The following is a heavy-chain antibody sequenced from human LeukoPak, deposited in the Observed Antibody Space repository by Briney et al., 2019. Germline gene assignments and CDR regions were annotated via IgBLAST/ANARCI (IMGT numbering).Heavy chain of an antibody. Sequence: PSETLSLTCTVSGGSIGSYYWSWIRQPPGKGLEWIGYIYYSGSTNYNPSLKSRVTISVDTSKNQFSLKLSSVTAADTAVYYCARLGGSSRRLDYWGQGTLVTVSS. CDR1: GGSIGSYY. CDR2: IYYSGST. D-gene: IGHD6-13*01. J-gene: IGHJ4*02. V-gene: IGHV4-59*08. CDR3: ARLGGSSRRLDY.